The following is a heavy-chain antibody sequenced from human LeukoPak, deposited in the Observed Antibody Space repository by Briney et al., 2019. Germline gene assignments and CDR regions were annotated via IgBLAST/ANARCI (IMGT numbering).Heavy chain of an antibody. D-gene: IGHD2-15*01. J-gene: IGHJ4*02. CDR2: IYYSGNT. CDR3: ARGGGFYYFDY. V-gene: IGHV4-59*01. CDR1: GGSISSYY. Sequence: PSETLSLTCTVSGGSISSYYWSWIRQPPGKGLEWIGYIYYSGNTNYNPSLKSRVTMSVDTSKNQFSLKLSSVTAADTAVYYCARGGGFYYFDYWGQGTLVTVSS.